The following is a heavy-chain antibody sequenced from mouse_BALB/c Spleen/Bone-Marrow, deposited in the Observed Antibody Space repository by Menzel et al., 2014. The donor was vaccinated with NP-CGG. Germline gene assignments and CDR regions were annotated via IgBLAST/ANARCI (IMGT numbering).Heavy chain of an antibody. V-gene: IGHV4-2*02. D-gene: IGHD1-2*01. J-gene: IGHJ2*01. Sequence: DVQLVESGGGLVQPGGSLNLACVASGFDFGRYWMSWARQAPGKGLEWIGEINPGSSTINYSPSLKDKFIISRDNAKNPLYLQMSKVRSEDTAHYYCARLGYYGYHDNWGQGTTLTVSS. CDR1: GFDFGRYW. CDR2: INPGSSTI. CDR3: ARLGYYGYHDN.